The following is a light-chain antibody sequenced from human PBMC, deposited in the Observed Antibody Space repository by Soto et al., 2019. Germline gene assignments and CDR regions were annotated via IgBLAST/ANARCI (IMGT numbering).Light chain of an antibody. CDR2: KAS. Sequence: DIQMTQSPSTLSGSVGDRVTITCRASQTISSWLAWYQQKPGKAPKLLIYKASTLKSGVPSRFSGSGSGTEFTLTISSLQPDDFATYYCQPYNSYSEAFDQGTKVDIK. V-gene: IGKV1-5*03. J-gene: IGKJ1*01. CDR1: QTISSW. CDR3: QPYNSYSEA.